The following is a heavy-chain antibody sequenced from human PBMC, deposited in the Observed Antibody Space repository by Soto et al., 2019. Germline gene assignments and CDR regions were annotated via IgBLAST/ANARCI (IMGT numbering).Heavy chain of an antibody. CDR1: GFTFSSYA. CDR2: ISGSGGST. D-gene: IGHD5-12*01. V-gene: IGHV3-23*01. Sequence: GGSLRLSCAASGFTFSSYAMSWVRQAPGKGLEWVSAISGSGGSTYYADSVKGRFTISRDNSKNTLYLQMNSLRAEDTAVYYCAKPKTRDGYNYMDYFDYWGQGTLVTVSS. J-gene: IGHJ4*02. CDR3: AKPKTRDGYNYMDYFDY.